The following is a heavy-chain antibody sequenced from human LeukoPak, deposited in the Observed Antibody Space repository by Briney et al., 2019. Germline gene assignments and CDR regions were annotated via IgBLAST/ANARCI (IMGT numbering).Heavy chain of an antibody. CDR2: IIPILGIA. Sequence: GASVKVSCKASGGTFSSYAISWVRQAPGQGLEWMGRIIPILGIANYAQKFQGRVTITADKSTSTAYMELSSLRSEDTAVYYCASQTLLWFGGRRLNWFDPWGQGTLVTVSS. CDR1: GGTFSSYA. V-gene: IGHV1-69*04. D-gene: IGHD3-10*01. J-gene: IGHJ5*02. CDR3: ASQTLLWFGGRRLNWFDP.